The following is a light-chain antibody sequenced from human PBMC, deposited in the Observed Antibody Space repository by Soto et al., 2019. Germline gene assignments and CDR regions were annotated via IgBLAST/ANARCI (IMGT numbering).Light chain of an antibody. CDR2: GAS. V-gene: IGKV3-20*01. CDR3: LQYVSSPWT. Sequence: EIVLTQSAATLSLSLGERATLSCRASQTVGGRYLAWFQQKPGQTPRLLIYGASTRAGGVPDRFSGSGSGTDFSLTINRLEPEDFAVYYCLQYVSSPWTFGQGTKVEV. J-gene: IGKJ1*01. CDR1: QTVGGRY.